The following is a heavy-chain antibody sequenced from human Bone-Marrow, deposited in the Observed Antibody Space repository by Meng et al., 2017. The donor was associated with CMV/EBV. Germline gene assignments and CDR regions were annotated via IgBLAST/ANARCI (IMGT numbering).Heavy chain of an antibody. J-gene: IGHJ6*02. CDR2: ISAYNGNT. CDR1: GYTFTSYG. V-gene: IGHV1-18*01. CDR3: TGYSSSWSRGYYYYYGMDV. Sequence: ASVKVSCKASGYTFTSYGISWVRQAPGQGLEWMGWISAYNGNTNYAQKLQGRVTMTTDTSTSTAYMELSRLRSDDTAVYYCTGYSSSWSRGYYYYYGMDVWGQGTTVTVSS. D-gene: IGHD6-13*01.